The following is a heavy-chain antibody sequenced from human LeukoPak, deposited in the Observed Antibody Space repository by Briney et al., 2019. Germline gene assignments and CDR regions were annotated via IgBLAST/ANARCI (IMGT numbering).Heavy chain of an antibody. CDR2: INTNTGNP. Sequence: GASVKVSCKASGYTFTSSALNWVRQAPGQGLEWMGWINTNTGNPTYAQGFTGRFVFSLDTSVSTAYLQISSLKAEDTAVYYCATDLTKGDSGCFDYWGQGTLVTVSS. J-gene: IGHJ4*02. D-gene: IGHD6-19*01. CDR1: GYTFTSSA. V-gene: IGHV7-4-1*02. CDR3: ATDLTKGDSGCFDY.